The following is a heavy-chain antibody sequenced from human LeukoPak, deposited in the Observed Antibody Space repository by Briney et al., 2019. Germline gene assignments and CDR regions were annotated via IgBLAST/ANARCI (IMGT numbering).Heavy chain of an antibody. V-gene: IGHV3-33*01. CDR3: ARSQYCSSTGCYANYYYGMDV. Sequence: GGSLRLSCAASGFTFSSYGMHWVRQAPGKGLEWVAVIWYDGSNKYYADSVKGRFTISRDNSKNTLYLQMNSLRAEDTAVYYCARSQYCSSTGCYANYYYGMDVWGQGTTVTVSS. D-gene: IGHD2-2*01. CDR1: GFTFSSYG. CDR2: IWYDGSNK. J-gene: IGHJ6*02.